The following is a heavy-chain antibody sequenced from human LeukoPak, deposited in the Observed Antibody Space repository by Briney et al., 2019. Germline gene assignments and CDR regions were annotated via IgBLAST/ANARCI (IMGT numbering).Heavy chain of an antibody. Sequence: GGSLRLSCAASGFTFTNAWMSWVRLAPGKGLEWVANIKEDGTETYYVDSVKGRFTISRDNAKNSLYLQMNSLRVEDTAVYYCAKEGRSLQTYWGQGTLVTVSS. J-gene: IGHJ4*02. CDR3: AKEGRSLQTY. D-gene: IGHD5-24*01. V-gene: IGHV3-7*03. CDR1: GFTFTNAW. CDR2: IKEDGTET.